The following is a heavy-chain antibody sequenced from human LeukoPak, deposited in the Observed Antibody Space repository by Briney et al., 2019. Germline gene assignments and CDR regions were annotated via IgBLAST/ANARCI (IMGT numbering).Heavy chain of an antibody. CDR3: AKSTLRYCSSTSCALDY. D-gene: IGHD2-2*01. CDR1: GFTFSSYW. V-gene: IGHV3-74*01. CDR2: INSDGSST. J-gene: IGHJ4*02. Sequence: GGSLRLSCAASGFTFSSYWMHWVRQAPGKGLVWVSGINSDGSSTSYADSVKGRFTISRDNAKNSLYLQMNSLRAEDMALYYCAKSTLRYCSSTSCALDYWGQGTLVTVSS.